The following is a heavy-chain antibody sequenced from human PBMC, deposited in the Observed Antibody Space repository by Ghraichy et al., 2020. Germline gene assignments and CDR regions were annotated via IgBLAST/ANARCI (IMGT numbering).Heavy chain of an antibody. Sequence: ASVKVSCKTSGYSFTNYGITWVRQAPGQGLEWIGWITTSKGNTHSAQKLQGRVTMTADTSTSTVYMELTSLTYDDTAVYYCARGINYFDPWGQGTLVTVSS. CDR1: GYSFTNYG. J-gene: IGHJ5*02. V-gene: IGHV1-18*01. CDR2: ITTSKGNT. CDR3: ARGINYFDP. D-gene: IGHD1-7*01.